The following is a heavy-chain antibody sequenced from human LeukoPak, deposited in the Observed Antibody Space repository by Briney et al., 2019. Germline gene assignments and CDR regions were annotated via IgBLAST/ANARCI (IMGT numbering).Heavy chain of an antibody. Sequence: SETLSLTCAVSGYSISSGYYWGWIRQPPGKGLEWIGSIYHSGSTYYNPSLKSRVTISVDTSKNQFSLKLSSVTAADTAVYYYARAGSTTYNWFDPWGQGTLVTVSP. CDR3: ARAGSTTYNWFDP. J-gene: IGHJ5*02. CDR2: IYHSGST. V-gene: IGHV4-38-2*01. D-gene: IGHD2-2*01. CDR1: GYSISSGYY.